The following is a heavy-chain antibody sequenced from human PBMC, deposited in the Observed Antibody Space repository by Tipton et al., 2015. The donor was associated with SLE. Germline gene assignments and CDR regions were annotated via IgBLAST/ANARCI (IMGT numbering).Heavy chain of an antibody. V-gene: IGHV3-23*01. CDR3: AKGRSGPAAITYFDY. CDR2: ISGSGGST. J-gene: IGHJ4*02. Sequence: PLRLSCAASGFTFSSYSMNWVRQAPGKGLEWVSAISGSGGSTYYADSVKGRFTISRDNSKNTLYLQMNSLRAEDTAVYYCAKGRSGPAAITYFDYWGQGTLVTASS. CDR1: GFTFSSYS. D-gene: IGHD2-2*01.